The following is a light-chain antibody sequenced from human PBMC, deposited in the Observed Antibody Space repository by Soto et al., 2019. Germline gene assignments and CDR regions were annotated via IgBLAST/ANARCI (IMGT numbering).Light chain of an antibody. CDR3: QQYASPPT. J-gene: IGKJ1*01. V-gene: IGKV3-20*01. CDR2: GAS. Sequence: GERATLSCRASQSVSSSYLAWYQQKPGQAPRLLIYGASSRATGIPDRFSGSGSGTDFTLTISRLEPEDFAVYYCQQYASPPTLGPGTKVDIK. CDR1: QSVSSSY.